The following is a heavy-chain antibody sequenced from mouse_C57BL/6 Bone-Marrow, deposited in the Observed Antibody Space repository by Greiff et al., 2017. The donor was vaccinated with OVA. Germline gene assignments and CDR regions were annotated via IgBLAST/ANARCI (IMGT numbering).Heavy chain of an antibody. D-gene: IGHD1-2*01. J-gene: IGHJ3*01. Sequence: VQLQQSGPELVKPGASVKISCKASGYTFTDYYMNWVKQSHGKSLEWIGDINPNNGGTSYNQKFKGKATLTVDKSSSTAYMELRSLPSEYSAVYYCARHYYGAWFAYWGQGTLVTVSA. CDR2: INPNNGGT. V-gene: IGHV1-26*01. CDR3: ARHYYGAWFAY. CDR1: GYTFTDYY.